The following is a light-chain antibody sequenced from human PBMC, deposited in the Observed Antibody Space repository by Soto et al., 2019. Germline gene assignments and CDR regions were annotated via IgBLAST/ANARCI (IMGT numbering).Light chain of an antibody. V-gene: IGKV3-11*01. Sequence: DIVLTQSPATLSLSPGERATLSCKASQLINTYVAWYQHRPGQGPRLLIYDAYTRATGVAARFTGSGSATDFSLTITSLEPEDFAVYYCQQRAKWPSTFGPGTKVE. CDR2: DAY. J-gene: IGKJ2*02. CDR3: QQRAKWPST. CDR1: QLINTY.